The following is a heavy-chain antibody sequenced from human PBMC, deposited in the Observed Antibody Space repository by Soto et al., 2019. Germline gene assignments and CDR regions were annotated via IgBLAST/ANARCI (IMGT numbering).Heavy chain of an antibody. CDR1: GGSISSSSYY. J-gene: IGHJ5*02. V-gene: IGHV4-39*01. CDR2: IYYSGST. D-gene: IGHD5-12*01. CDR3: ARHEMATTYNWFDP. Sequence: QLQLQESGPGLVKPSETLSLTCTVSGGSISSSSYYWGWIRQPPGKGLEWIGSIYYSGSTYYNPSLKSRVTMSVDTSKNQFSLKLSSVTAADTAVYYCARHEMATTYNWFDPWGQGTLVTVSS.